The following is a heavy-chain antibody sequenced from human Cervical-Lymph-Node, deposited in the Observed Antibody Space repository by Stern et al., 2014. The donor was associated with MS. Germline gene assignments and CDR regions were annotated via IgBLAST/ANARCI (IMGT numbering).Heavy chain of an antibody. CDR3: ARDYGDYAFDY. CDR1: GYSFTANW. V-gene: IGHV5-51*01. D-gene: IGHD4-17*01. J-gene: IGHJ4*02. CDR2: IYAGDSDT. Sequence: VQLGESGAEVKKPGESLKISCKGSGYSFTANWIAWVRQVPGKGLEWVGIIYAGDSDTRYGPSFQGQATISADKSISPAYLQWSSLKASDTAMYYCARDYGDYAFDYWGQGTLVTVSS.